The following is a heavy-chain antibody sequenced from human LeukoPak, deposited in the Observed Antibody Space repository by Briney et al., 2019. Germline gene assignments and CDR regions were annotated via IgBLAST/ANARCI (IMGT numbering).Heavy chain of an antibody. CDR3: ARDDRKGYFDWLLSPDFDY. V-gene: IGHV1-18*01. D-gene: IGHD3-9*01. CDR2: ISAYNGNT. J-gene: IGHJ4*02. Sequence: ASVKVSCKASGYTFTSYGISWVRQAPGQGLEWMGWISAYNGNTNYAQKLQGRVTMTTDTSTSTAYMELRSLRSDDTAVYYCARDDRKGYFDWLLSPDFDYWGQGTLVTVSS. CDR1: GYTFTSYG.